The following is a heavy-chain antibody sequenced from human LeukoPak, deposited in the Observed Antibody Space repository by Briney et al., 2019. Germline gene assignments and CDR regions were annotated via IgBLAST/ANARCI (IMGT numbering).Heavy chain of an antibody. J-gene: IGHJ3*01. Sequence: SETLPLTCTVSGGSISSYYWSWIRQPPGKGLEWIGYIYYSGNTYYNPSLKSRVTISVDTSKNQFSLKVNSVTAADMAVYYCARTKPLDPFDFWGQGTLVTVSS. CDR2: IYYSGNT. CDR1: GGSISSYY. CDR3: ARTKPLDPFDF. V-gene: IGHV4-59*01.